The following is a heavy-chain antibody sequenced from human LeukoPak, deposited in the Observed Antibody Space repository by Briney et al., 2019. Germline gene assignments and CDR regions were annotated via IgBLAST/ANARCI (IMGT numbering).Heavy chain of an antibody. J-gene: IGHJ4*02. CDR3: AKAARGRYFDWTLFDY. D-gene: IGHD3-9*01. CDR1: GFTFSSYA. Sequence: LSGGSLRLSCAASGFTFSSYAMHWVRQAPGKGLEYVSAISSNGGSTYYADSVKGRFTISRDNSKNTLYLQMNSLRAEDTAVYYCAKAARGRYFDWTLFDYWGQGTLVTVSS. CDR2: ISSNGGST. V-gene: IGHV3-64*04.